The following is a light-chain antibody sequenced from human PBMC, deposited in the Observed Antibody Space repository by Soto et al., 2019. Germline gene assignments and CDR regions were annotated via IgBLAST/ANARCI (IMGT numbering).Light chain of an antibody. V-gene: IGKV3-15*01. CDR2: DTS. J-gene: IGKJ4*01. CDR1: QGIGVT. Sequence: EVVMRQSPATLSVSAGEGATLSCRASQGIGVTLAWYQHKPVQTPRLLIYDTSTRATGVPTRFSGSGSGAEFSLNTNSLQSEDFAGYYSQHYDDWPLSFGGGTKVEIK. CDR3: QHYDDWPLS.